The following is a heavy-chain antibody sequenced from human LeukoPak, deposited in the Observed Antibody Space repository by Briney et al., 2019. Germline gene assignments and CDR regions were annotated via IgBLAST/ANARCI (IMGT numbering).Heavy chain of an antibody. CDR2: ITGSATTT. D-gene: IGHD6-13*01. J-gene: IGHJ5*02. CDR1: GFTFNTFG. V-gene: IGHV3-48*01. CDR3: ARDGIAAAGIGRFDP. Sequence: GGSLRLSCATSGFTFNTFGMHWVRQAPGKGLEWVSYITGSATTTYYADSVKGRFTISRDNGKNSLYLQMNSLRAEDTAVYYCARDGIAAAGIGRFDPWGQGTLVTVSS.